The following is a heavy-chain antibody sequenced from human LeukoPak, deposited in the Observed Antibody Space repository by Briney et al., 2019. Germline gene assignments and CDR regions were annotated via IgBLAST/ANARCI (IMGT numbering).Heavy chain of an antibody. J-gene: IGHJ5*02. CDR2: VNDDGSST. V-gene: IGHV3-74*01. CDR3: ARGGWSGNWFDP. CDR1: GFTFSNYW. D-gene: IGHD6-19*01. Sequence: GGSLRLSCAASGFTFSNYWMHWVRQAPGKGLVWVSRVNDDGSSTNYADSVKGRFTISRDNAKNTLYLLMNSLTPEDTAVYYCARGGWSGNWFDPWGQGTPVTLSS.